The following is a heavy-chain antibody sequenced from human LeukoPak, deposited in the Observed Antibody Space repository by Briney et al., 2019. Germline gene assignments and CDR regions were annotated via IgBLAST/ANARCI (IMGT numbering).Heavy chain of an antibody. V-gene: IGHV3-15*01. D-gene: IGHD2-15*01. CDR1: GFTFSEAW. CDR2: IKSKTDGGTT. CDR3: TTENIVVVVAAPSFDY. J-gene: IGHJ4*02. Sequence: KSGGSLRLSCAASGFTFSEAWMSWVRQAPGKGLEWLGRIKSKTDGGTTDYAAPVKGRFTISRDDSKNTLYLQMNSLKTEDTAVYYCTTENIVVVVAAPSFDYWGQGTLVTVSS.